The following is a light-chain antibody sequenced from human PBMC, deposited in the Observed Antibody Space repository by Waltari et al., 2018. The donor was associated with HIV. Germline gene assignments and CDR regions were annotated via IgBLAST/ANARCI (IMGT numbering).Light chain of an antibody. CDR3: SSYSTTNTYVV. Sequence: QSALAPPASVSGPLGQSVAISCSGSTSIIAGSFHSVAWYQQHAGKPPKLLIYDVNKRPSGVSDRFSGFRSGNMASLTISGLQTDDESIYFCSSYSTTNTYVVFGGGTKVTVL. J-gene: IGLJ2*01. CDR1: TSIIAGSFHS. CDR2: DVN. V-gene: IGLV2-14*03.